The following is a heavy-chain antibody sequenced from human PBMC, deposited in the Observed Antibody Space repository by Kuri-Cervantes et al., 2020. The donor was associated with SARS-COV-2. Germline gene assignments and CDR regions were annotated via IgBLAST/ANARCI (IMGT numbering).Heavy chain of an antibody. J-gene: IGHJ4*02. Sequence: SLRLSCAASGFTFDDYAMHWVRQAPGKGLEWVSGISWNSGSIGYADSVKGRFTISRGNAKNSLYLQMNSLRAEDTAVYYCAKDFWDIVVVPAPSFDYWGQGTLVTVSS. CDR1: GFTFDDYA. CDR3: AKDFWDIVVVPAPSFDY. CDR2: ISWNSGSI. V-gene: IGHV3-9*01. D-gene: IGHD2-2*01.